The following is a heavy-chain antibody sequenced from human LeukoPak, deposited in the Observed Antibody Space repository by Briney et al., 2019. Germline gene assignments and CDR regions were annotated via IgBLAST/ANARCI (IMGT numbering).Heavy chain of an antibody. Sequence: GASVKASCKASGYTFTSYYMHWVRQAPGQGLEWMGMINPSGGSTSYAQKFQGRVTMTRDMSTSTVYMELSSLRSEDTAVYYCARDLAGTTSDYWGQGTLVTVSS. CDR3: ARDLAGTTSDY. CDR2: INPSGGST. CDR1: GYTFTSYY. V-gene: IGHV1-46*01. J-gene: IGHJ4*02. D-gene: IGHD1-14*01.